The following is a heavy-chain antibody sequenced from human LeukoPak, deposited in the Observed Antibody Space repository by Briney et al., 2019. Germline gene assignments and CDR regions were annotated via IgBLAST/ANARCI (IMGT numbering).Heavy chain of an antibody. CDR3: ASIGGNSGYVDY. CDR1: GYTFTGQY. CDR2: IDPKSGGT. J-gene: IGHJ4*02. D-gene: IGHD4-23*01. Sequence: ASVKVSCKASGYTFTGQYMHWVRQAPGEGLEWMGWIDPKSGGTNFAQKFQGRVTMTRDTSISTAYMELSRLRSDDTAVYYCASIGGNSGYVDYWGQGTLVTVSS. V-gene: IGHV1-2*02.